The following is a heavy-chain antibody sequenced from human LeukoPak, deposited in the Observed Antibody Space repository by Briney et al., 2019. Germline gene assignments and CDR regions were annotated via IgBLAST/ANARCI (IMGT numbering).Heavy chain of an antibody. Sequence: GGSLRLSCAASGFTVSSSYMSWVRQAPGKGLEWVSVINSGGSTYYADSVKDRFTVSRDNSKNTLYLQMNSLRAEDTAVYYCARDLSHTYYDSSGYFRKWGQGTLVTVSS. J-gene: IGHJ4*02. CDR1: GFTVSSSY. V-gene: IGHV3-66*01. D-gene: IGHD3-22*01. CDR3: ARDLSHTYYDSSGYFRK. CDR2: INSGGST.